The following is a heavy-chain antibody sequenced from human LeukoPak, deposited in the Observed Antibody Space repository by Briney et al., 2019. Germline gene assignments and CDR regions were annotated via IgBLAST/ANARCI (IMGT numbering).Heavy chain of an antibody. D-gene: IGHD4-23*01. CDR3: TRDTYGGDY. CDR1: GGSISSYY. Sequence: SETLSLTCTVSGGSISSYYWSWIRQPPGKGLEWIGYIYHSGSTNYNPSLKSRVTISVDMSKNQISLKLSSVTAADTAVYYCTRDTYGGDYWGQGTLVTVSS. V-gene: IGHV4-59*01. J-gene: IGHJ4*02. CDR2: IYHSGST.